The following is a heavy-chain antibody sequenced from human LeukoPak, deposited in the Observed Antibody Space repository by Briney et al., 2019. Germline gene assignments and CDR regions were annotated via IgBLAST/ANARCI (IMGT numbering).Heavy chain of an antibody. V-gene: IGHV4-61*02. CDR2: IYTSGST. CDR3: ARGRYYFDY. J-gene: IGHJ4*02. CDR1: GGSISSGTHY. Sequence: PSETLSLTCTVSGGSISSGTHYWSWIRQPAGKGLEWIGRIYTSGSTNYNPSLKSRVTISVDTSKNQFSLKLSSVTAADTAVYYCARGRYYFDYWGQGTLVTVSS.